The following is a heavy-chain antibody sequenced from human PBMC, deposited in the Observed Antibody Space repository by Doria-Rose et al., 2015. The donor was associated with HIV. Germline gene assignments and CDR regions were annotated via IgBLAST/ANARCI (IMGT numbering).Heavy chain of an antibody. D-gene: IGHD3-22*01. CDR3: ARGDYEGDSSGYLAG. Sequence: APGKGLEWVSYISGSGSTIHYADSVKGRFTISRDNAKNSLSLQMNSLRAEDTAVYYCARGDYEGDSSGYLAGWGQGTLVTVSS. CDR2: ISGSGSTI. J-gene: IGHJ4*02. V-gene: IGHV3-48*03.